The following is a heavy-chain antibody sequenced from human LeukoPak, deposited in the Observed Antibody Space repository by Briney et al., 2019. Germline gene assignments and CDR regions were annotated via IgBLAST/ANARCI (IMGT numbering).Heavy chain of an antibody. CDR1: GGSISPYY. CDR3: ARESEEYCSSTSSRAFDY. J-gene: IGHJ4*02. V-gene: IGHV4-59*01. D-gene: IGHD2-2*01. Sequence: SETLSLTCTVSGGSISPYYWSWIRQPPGKGLEWLGYIYYSGNTDYNPSLKSRVAISVDTSKNQFSLKLSSVTAADTAVYYCARESEEYCSSTSSRAFDYWGQGTLVTVSS. CDR2: IYYSGNT.